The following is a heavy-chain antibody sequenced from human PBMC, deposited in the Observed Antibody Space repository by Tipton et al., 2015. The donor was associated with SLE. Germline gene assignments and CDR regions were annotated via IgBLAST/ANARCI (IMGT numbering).Heavy chain of an antibody. Sequence: LSLTCAVYGGSFSGYYWSWIRQPPGKGLEWIGEINHSGSTNYNPSLKSRVTISVDTSKNQFSLKLSSMTAADTAVYYCATGGYYFDYWGQGTLVTVSS. V-gene: IGHV4-34*01. J-gene: IGHJ4*02. CDR1: GGSFSGYY. CDR3: ATGGYYFDY. D-gene: IGHD3-10*01. CDR2: INHSGST.